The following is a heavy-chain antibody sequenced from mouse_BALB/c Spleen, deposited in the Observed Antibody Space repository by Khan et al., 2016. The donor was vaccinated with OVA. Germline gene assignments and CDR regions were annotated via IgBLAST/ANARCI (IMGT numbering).Heavy chain of an antibody. Sequence: EVQLQESGPSLVKPSQTLSLTCSVTGDSITSGFWNWIRKFPGNKFEYLGYITYSGNIYYTPSLKSRISITRDTSKSQYYLQLNSVTTEDTATYYCARSYGSWAMDYWGQGTSGTVSS. J-gene: IGHJ4*01. CDR3: ARSYGSWAMDY. V-gene: IGHV3-8*02. CDR2: ITYSGNI. CDR1: GDSITSGF. D-gene: IGHD1-1*01.